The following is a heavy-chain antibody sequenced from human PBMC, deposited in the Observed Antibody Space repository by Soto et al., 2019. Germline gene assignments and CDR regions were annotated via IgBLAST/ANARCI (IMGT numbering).Heavy chain of an antibody. V-gene: IGHV3-7*01. Sequence: EVQLVESGGGLVQPGGSLRLSCVDSGFTFSSYWMSWVRQAPVKGLEWVGNIKQDGSEENYADSVKVRFTISRDNAKNSMYLQMNSLRVEDTAVYYCARIAASGRGWDVWGQGTTVVVSS. CDR1: GFTFSSYW. CDR3: ARIAASGRGWDV. D-gene: IGHD6-13*01. CDR2: IKQDGSEE. J-gene: IGHJ6*02.